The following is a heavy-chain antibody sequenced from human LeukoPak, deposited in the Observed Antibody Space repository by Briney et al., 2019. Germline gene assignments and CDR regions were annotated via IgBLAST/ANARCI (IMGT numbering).Heavy chain of an antibody. Sequence: GGSLRLSCAASGFTFNRNAISWVRQAPGKGLEWVSTIGGSGDKTFYADSIKGRFTISRDNSKNMVHLQMNSLTGEDTALYYCVRRGDASSGWGDHDFWGQGALVTVSS. D-gene: IGHD6-19*01. J-gene: IGHJ4*02. CDR1: GFTFNRNA. CDR2: IGGSGDKT. V-gene: IGHV3-23*01. CDR3: VRRGDASSGWGDHDF.